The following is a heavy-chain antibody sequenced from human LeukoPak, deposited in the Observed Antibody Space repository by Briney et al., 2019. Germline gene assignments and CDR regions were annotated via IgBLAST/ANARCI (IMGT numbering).Heavy chain of an antibody. CDR2: INWNGGNT. D-gene: IGHD4-11*01. CDR1: GFTFDDYG. CDR3: ARTSNGSWFDP. J-gene: IGHJ5*02. Sequence: GGSLRLSCAASGFTFDDYGMSWVRQGPGKGLEWVSGINWNGGNTGYADSVKGRFTIFRDNAKNSLYLEMDSLRVEDTALYYCARTSNGSWFDPWGQGTLVTVSS. V-gene: IGHV3-20*04.